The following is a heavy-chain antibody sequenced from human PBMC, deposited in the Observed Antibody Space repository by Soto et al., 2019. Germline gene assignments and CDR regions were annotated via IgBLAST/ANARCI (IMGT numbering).Heavy chain of an antibody. V-gene: IGHV3-11*01. CDR3: VSGFFDGDSSALYFEQ. CDR1: GFSFSEYD. Sequence: GRSLRLSCVATGFSFSEYDLSWIRQSPVKNLEWLSYISGSGHKIHYVDSVKGRFTISSDDDNKARFLHMNSPSVEDTAVYYCVSGFFDGDSSALYFEQWGQ. CDR2: ISGSGHKI. J-gene: IGHJ4*02. D-gene: IGHD3-9*01.